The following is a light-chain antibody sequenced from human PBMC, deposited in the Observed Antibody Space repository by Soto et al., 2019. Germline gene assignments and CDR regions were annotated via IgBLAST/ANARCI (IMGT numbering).Light chain of an antibody. CDR3: QQYNGHPLT. CDR2: KAS. V-gene: IGKV1-5*03. CDR1: QSLSSW. Sequence: DIEMTQSPSTLSAYVGDRVTITCRASQSLSSWLAWYQQKPGKAPKLLIYKASSLESGVPSRFSGSGSGTEFTLTISNLQPDDFATYYCQQYNGHPLTFGGGTTVDIK. J-gene: IGKJ4*01.